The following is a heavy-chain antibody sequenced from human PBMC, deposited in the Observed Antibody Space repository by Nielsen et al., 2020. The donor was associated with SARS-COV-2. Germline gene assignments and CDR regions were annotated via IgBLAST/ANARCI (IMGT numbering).Heavy chain of an antibody. CDR3: ARETIDFSSSFVDK. D-gene: IGHD6-6*01. CDR2: ISYDGSND. CDR1: GFTFRNFP. J-gene: IGHJ4*02. V-gene: IGHV3-30-3*01. Sequence: GGSLRLSCAVSGFTFRNFPMHWVRQAPGKGLEWMAIISYDGSNDHYADSVKGRFTISRDNSNNTLKLHLNSLRPEDTAMYYCARETIDFSSSFVDKWGQGTLVTVS.